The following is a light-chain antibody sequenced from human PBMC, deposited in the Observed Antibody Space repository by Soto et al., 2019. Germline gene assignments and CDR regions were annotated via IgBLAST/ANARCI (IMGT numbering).Light chain of an antibody. J-gene: IGLJ1*01. CDR3: AAWADSLRGYV. CDR1: RSNIGNNN. Sequence: QSVLTQSPSASETPGQSVTISFSGTRSNIGNNNVYWYQQLPGAAPKLLIYNNNQRPSGVTDRFSGSKSATSASLAISGLRSDDQADYYCAAWADSLRGYVFGTGTNVTV. V-gene: IGLV1-47*02. CDR2: NNN.